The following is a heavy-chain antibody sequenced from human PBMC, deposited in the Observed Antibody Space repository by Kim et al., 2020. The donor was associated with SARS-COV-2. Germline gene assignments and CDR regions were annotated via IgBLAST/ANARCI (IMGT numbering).Heavy chain of an antibody. CDR3: ARGASRGGVIITFVARWFDP. CDR1: GGSFSGYY. D-gene: IGHD3-10*01. V-gene: IGHV4-34*01. J-gene: IGHJ5*02. CDR2: INHSGST. Sequence: SETLSLTCAVYGGSFSGYYWSWIRQPPGKGLEWIGEINHSGSTNYNPSLKSRVTISVDTSKNQFSLKLSSVTAADTAVYYCARGASRGGVIITFVARWFDPWGQGTLVTVSS.